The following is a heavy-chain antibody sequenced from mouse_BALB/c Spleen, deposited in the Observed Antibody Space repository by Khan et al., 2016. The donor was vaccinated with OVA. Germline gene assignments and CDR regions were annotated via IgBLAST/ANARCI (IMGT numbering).Heavy chain of an antibody. CDR3: ARVYGGDFDY. CDR2: ISYNGNT. J-gene: IGHJ2*01. D-gene: IGHD1-1*01. V-gene: IGHV3-2*02. CDR1: GYSITTDYA. Sequence: EVQLQESGPGLVKPSQSLSLTCTVTGYSITTDYAWNWIRQFPGNKLEWMGFISYNGNTKYNPSLKSRISITRDTSKNQFFLQLKSVTTEDTARYYCARVYGGDFDYGAKAPLSQSPQ.